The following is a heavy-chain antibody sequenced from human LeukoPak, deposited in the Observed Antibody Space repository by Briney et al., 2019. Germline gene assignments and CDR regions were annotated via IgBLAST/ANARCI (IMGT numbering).Heavy chain of an antibody. V-gene: IGHV1-18*03. CDR2: ISAYNGNT. Sequence: ASVKVSCKASGYTFTSYGISWVRQAPGQGLEWMGWISAYNGNTNYAQKLQGRVTMTTDTSTSTAYMELRSLRSDDMAVYYCGRRFYDSSGYYDDAFDIWGQGTMVTVSS. D-gene: IGHD3-22*01. CDR3: GRRFYDSSGYYDDAFDI. CDR1: GYTFTSYG. J-gene: IGHJ3*02.